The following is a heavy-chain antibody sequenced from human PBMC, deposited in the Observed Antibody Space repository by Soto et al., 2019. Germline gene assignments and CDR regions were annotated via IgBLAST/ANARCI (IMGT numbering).Heavy chain of an antibody. Sequence: EVQLVESGGGLVQPGGSLRLSCAASGFTFSTYWMHWVRQAPGKGLVWVSRINNDGSITTYADSVKGRFTISRDNAKNTLDLQRNSLRAEDTALYYCARAYCSGGSCYSRWDYWGQGSLVTVSS. J-gene: IGHJ4*02. V-gene: IGHV3-74*01. CDR1: GFTFSTYW. CDR2: INNDGSIT. CDR3: ARAYCSGGSCYSRWDY. D-gene: IGHD2-15*01.